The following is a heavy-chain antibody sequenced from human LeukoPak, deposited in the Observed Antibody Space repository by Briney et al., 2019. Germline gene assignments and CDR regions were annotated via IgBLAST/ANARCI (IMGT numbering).Heavy chain of an antibody. CDR1: EXTFSSYW. CDR2: INSDGSST. D-gene: IGHD6-13*01. CDR3: ARGSSSWDLDY. J-gene: IGHJ4*02. V-gene: IGHV3-74*01. Sequence: GGSLRLSCAASEXTFSSYWMHWVRQAPGKGLVWVLRINSDGSSTTYADSVKGRFTISRDNAKNTLYLQMNSLRAEDTAVYYCARGSSSWDLDYWGQGTLVTVSS.